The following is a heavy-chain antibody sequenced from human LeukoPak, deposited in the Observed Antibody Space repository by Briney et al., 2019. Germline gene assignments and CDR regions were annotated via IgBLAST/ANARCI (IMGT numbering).Heavy chain of an antibody. Sequence: SVKVSCKASGGTFSSYAISWVRQAPGQGLEWMGRIIPIFGTANYAQKFQGRVTITTDESTSTAYMELSSLRSEDTAVYYCARGIVGAAGAFDIWGQGAMVTVSS. CDR2: IIPIFGTA. V-gene: IGHV1-69*05. CDR1: GGTFSSYA. J-gene: IGHJ3*02. D-gene: IGHD1-26*01. CDR3: ARGIVGAAGAFDI.